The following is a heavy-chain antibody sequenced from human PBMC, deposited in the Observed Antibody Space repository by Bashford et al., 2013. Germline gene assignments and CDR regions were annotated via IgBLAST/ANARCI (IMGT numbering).Heavy chain of an antibody. V-gene: IGHV3-30-3*01. J-gene: IGHJ6*02. CDR1: RFTFSNYA. Sequence: GSLRLSCAASRFTFSNYAMHWVRQAPGKGLEWLTVISHDGGNEYYADSVKGRFTISRDNSKNTLSLQINSLRVEDTAVYYCARGPGVAVASNRFLLDVWGQGTTVTVSS. CDR2: ISHDGGNE. D-gene: IGHD6-19*01. CDR3: ARGPGVAVASNRFLLDV.